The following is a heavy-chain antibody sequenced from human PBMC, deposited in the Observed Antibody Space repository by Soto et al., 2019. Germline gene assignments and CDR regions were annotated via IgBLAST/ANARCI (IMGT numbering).Heavy chain of an antibody. D-gene: IGHD5-12*01. V-gene: IGHV3-30-3*01. CDR1: GFTFCSYA. CDR3: ARDAAVDSGYDPALDY. Sequence: QVQLVESGGGVVQPGRSLRLSCAASGFTFCSYAMHWVRQAPGKGLEWVAVISYDGSNKYYADSVKGRFTISRDNSKNTLYLQTNSLRAEDTAVYYCARDAAVDSGYDPALDYWGQGPLVSVSS. J-gene: IGHJ4*02. CDR2: ISYDGSNK.